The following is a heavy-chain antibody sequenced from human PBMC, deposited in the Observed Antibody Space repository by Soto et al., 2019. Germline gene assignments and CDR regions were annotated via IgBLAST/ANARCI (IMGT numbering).Heavy chain of an antibody. CDR2: IWYDGSHK. J-gene: IGHJ6*02. CDR3: ARVGGSAQSYYYGVDV. V-gene: IGHV3-33*01. D-gene: IGHD3-16*01. Sequence: QVQLVESGGGVVQPGRSLRLSCAASGFTFSTYGMHWVRQAPGKGLEWLTVIWYDGSHKDYADSVKGRFIISRDNSENTLYLQMNSLRADDTAVYYCARVGGSAQSYYYGVDVWGQGTRVTVSS. CDR1: GFTFSTYG.